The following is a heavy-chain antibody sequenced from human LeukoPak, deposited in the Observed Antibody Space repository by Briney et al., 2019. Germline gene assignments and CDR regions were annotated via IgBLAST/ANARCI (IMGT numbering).Heavy chain of an antibody. CDR1: GFTFSSYW. J-gene: IGHJ4*02. CDR3: VRDSPGYGAYDFD. Sequence: GGSLRLSCAASGFTFSSYWMSWVRQAPGKGLEWVANIKEDGSAKYYVDSVKGRFTTSRDNAKNSLYLQMNNLNAEDTAVYYCVRDSPGYGAYDFDWGQGTLVTVSS. CDR2: IKEDGSAK. V-gene: IGHV3-7*01. D-gene: IGHD5-12*01.